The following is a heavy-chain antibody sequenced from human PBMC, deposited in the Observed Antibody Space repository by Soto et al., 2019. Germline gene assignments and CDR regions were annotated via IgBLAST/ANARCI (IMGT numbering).Heavy chain of an antibody. CDR2: ISSSSSTI. J-gene: IGHJ4*02. V-gene: IGHV3-48*02. D-gene: IGHD3-22*01. CDR3: ARDLAFFHYDSSGYAPGF. Sequence: GGSLRLSCAASGFTFSSYSMNWVRQAPGKGLEWVSYISSSSSTIYYADSVKGRFTISRDNAKNSLYLQMNSLRDEDTAVYYCARDLAFFHYDSSGYAPGFWGQGTLVTVSS. CDR1: GFTFSSYS.